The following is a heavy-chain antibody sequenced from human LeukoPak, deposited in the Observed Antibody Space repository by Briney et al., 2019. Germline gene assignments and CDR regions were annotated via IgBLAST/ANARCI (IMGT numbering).Heavy chain of an antibody. D-gene: IGHD5-12*01. Sequence: PSETLSLTCAVYGGAFSGYYWSWIRQPPGKGLEWIGEINHSGSTNYKPSLKSRVTISVDTSKNQFSLKLSSVTAADTAVYYCARGRSQWLRNFDYWGQGTLVTVSS. CDR1: GGAFSGYY. J-gene: IGHJ4*02. V-gene: IGHV4-34*01. CDR3: ARGRSQWLRNFDY. CDR2: INHSGST.